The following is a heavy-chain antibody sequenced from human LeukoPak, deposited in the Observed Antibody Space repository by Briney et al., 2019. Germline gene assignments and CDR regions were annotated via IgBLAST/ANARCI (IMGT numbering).Heavy chain of an antibody. V-gene: IGHV4-59*08. Sequence: SETLSLTCTVYGGSISSYYWSWIRQPPGKGVEWIGYIYYSGSTNYNPSLKSRVTISVDTSKSQFSLKLSSVTAADTAVYYCARRSATRDYYGMDVWGQGTTVTVSS. J-gene: IGHJ6*02. CDR3: ARRSATRDYYGMDV. D-gene: IGHD1-26*01. CDR1: GGSISSYY. CDR2: IYYSGST.